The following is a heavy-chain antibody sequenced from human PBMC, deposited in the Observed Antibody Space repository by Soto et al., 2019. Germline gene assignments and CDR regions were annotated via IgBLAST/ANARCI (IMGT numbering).Heavy chain of an antibody. Sequence: PSETLSLTCAVYGGSFSGYYWSWIRQPPGKGLEWIGEINHSGSTNYNPSVKSRVTISVDTSKNQFSLKLSSVTAADTAVYYCARAGGVWYYYGSGSYYAAGLLDNYEYYGMDVWGQGTTVTVSS. CDR1: GGSFSGYY. D-gene: IGHD3-10*01. V-gene: IGHV4-34*01. J-gene: IGHJ6*02. CDR2: INHSGST. CDR3: ARAGGVWYYYGSGSYYAAGLLDNYEYYGMDV.